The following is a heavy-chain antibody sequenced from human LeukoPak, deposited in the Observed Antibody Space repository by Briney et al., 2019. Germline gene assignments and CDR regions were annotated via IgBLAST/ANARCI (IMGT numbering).Heavy chain of an antibody. D-gene: IGHD3-16*02. J-gene: IGHJ4*02. Sequence: SGTLSLTCAVYGGSFSGYYWSWIRQPPGKGLEGIGEINHSGSTNYNPSLKSRVTISVDTSKNQFSLKLSSVTAADTAVYYCARGANYVSGSYRLYYFDYWGQGTLVTVSS. V-gene: IGHV4-34*01. CDR3: ARGANYVSGSYRLYYFDY. CDR2: INHSGST. CDR1: GGSFSGYY.